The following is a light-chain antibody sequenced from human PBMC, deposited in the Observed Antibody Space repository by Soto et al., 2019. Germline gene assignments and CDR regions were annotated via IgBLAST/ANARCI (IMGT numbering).Light chain of an antibody. J-gene: IGKJ4*01. CDR1: QSVSSN. V-gene: IGKV3-15*01. Sequence: EKVMTQSPATLSVSPGERATLSCRASQSVSSNLAWYQQKPGQAPRPLIYGASTRATGIPARFSGSGSGTDFTLTISSLQSEDFAVYYCQQYNDWPLTFGGGTKVEIK. CDR2: GAS. CDR3: QQYNDWPLT.